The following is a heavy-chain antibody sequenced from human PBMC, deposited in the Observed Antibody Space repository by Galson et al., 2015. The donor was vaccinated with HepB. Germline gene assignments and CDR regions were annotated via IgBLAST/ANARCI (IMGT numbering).Heavy chain of an antibody. CDR2: IHTSGST. V-gene: IGHV4-4*07. CDR3: ARAVAGYGVDV. J-gene: IGHJ6*02. CDR1: GGSMSSYY. Sequence: ETLSLTCIVSGGSMSSYYWTWIRQPAGKGLEWIGRIHTSGSTNYNPSLKSRVTMSVNTSKNQFSLKLSSVTAADTAVYYCARAVAGYGVDVWGQGTTVTVSS. D-gene: IGHD6-19*01.